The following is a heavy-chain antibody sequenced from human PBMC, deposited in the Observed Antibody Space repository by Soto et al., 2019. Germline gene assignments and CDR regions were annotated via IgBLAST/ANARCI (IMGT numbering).Heavy chain of an antibody. CDR3: ARNYRPVAQDYFDY. CDR1: GYTFSSYD. CDR2: ISVYNVIT. Sequence: QVQLVQSGAEVKKPGASVKVSCKTSGYTFSSYDIIWVRQALGQGLELMGWISVYNVITNYAQKLQGRVTLTPDTSTSTAYMKLRGLRSDDTAVYYFARNYRPVAQDYFDYCGQGTLVTVSS. D-gene: IGHD5-12*01. V-gene: IGHV1-18*01. J-gene: IGHJ4*02.